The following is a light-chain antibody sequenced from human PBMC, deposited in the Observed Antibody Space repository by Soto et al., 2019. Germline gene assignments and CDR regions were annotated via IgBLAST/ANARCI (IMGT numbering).Light chain of an antibody. J-gene: IGKJ2*01. CDR3: QQYNSYSYT. V-gene: IGKV1-5*03. CDR2: SAS. Sequence: DIQMTQSPSTLSASVGDRVTMTCRASQSIDNWLAWYQQKPGKAPRLLIYSASDLQSGVPSRFRGSGPGTEFTLTISSLQPDEFATYYCQQYNSYSYTFGQGTKVDIK. CDR1: QSIDNW.